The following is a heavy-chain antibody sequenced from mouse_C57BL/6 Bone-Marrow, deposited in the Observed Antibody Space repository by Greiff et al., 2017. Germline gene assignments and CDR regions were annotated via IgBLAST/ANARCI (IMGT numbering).Heavy chain of an antibody. J-gene: IGHJ4*01. CDR3: ARLPYYGSSDEAMDY. Sequence: EVMLVESGGGLVQPGGSLKLSCAASGFTFSDYYMYWVRQTPEKRLEWVAYISNGGGSTYYPDTVKGRFTISRDNAKNTLYLQMSRLKSEDTAMYYCARLPYYGSSDEAMDYWGQGTSVTVSS. D-gene: IGHD1-1*01. CDR2: ISNGGGST. CDR1: GFTFSDYY. V-gene: IGHV5-12*01.